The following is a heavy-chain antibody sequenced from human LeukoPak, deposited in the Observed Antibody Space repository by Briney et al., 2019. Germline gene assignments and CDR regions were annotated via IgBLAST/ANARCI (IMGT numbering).Heavy chain of an antibody. J-gene: IGHJ3*02. CDR2: FNPEDGET. CDR3: AADSSGWANDGFDI. D-gene: IGHD6-19*01. V-gene: IGHV1-24*01. Sequence: GASVKVSCKVSGYTLTDLSMHWVRQDPGKGLEWMGGFNPEDGETIYAQKFQGRVTMTEDTSTDTAYMELSSLTSEDTAVYYCAADSSGWANDGFDIWGQGTMVTVSS. CDR1: GYTLTDLS.